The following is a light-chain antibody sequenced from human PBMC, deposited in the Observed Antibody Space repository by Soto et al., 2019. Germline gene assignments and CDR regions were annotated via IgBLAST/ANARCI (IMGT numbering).Light chain of an antibody. CDR3: LQHNSYPPT. V-gene: IGKV1-17*01. CDR1: QGIGSD. Sequence: DIQMTQSPSSLSASVGDRVTITCRASQGIGSDLGWYQQKPGKAPKRLIYAASSLQRGVPPRFSGSGSGTEFTLTIISLQPEDFATYYCLQHNSYPPTFGGGNKVEIK. CDR2: AAS. J-gene: IGKJ4*01.